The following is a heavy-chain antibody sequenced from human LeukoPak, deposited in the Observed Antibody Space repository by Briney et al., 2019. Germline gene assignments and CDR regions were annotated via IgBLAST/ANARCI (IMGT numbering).Heavy chain of an antibody. V-gene: IGHV3-23*01. CDR2: ISGSGGST. CDR1: GFTFSSYS. J-gene: IGHJ4*02. D-gene: IGHD3-3*01. CDR3: AKDSNYDFWSGHFDY. Sequence: GGSLRLSCAASGFTFSSYSMNWVRQAPGKGLEWVSAISGSGGSTYYADSVKGRFTISRDNSKNTLHLQMNSLRAGDTAVYYCAKDSNYDFWSGHFDYWGQGILVTVSS.